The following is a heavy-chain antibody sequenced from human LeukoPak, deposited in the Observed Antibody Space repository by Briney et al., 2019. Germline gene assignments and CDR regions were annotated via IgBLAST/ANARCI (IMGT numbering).Heavy chain of an antibody. CDR2: INPRDGGT. CDR3: VKYIAVPGEQLLGDY. D-gene: IGHD6-19*01. CDR1: GFIFSNYA. V-gene: IGHV3-23*01. Sequence: GGSLRLSCAASGFIFSNYAMAWVRQAPGKGLEWVSGINPRDGGTVYADSVRGRFTISRDNSKYTLYLQMNSLRVEDTALYYCVKYIAVPGEQLLGDYWGQGTLVTVPS. J-gene: IGHJ4*02.